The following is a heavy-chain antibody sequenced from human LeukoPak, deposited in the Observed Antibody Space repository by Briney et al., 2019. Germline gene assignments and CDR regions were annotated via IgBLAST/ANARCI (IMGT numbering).Heavy chain of an antibody. J-gene: IGHJ5*02. CDR2: INPSGGST. D-gene: IGHD3-10*01. CDR1: GYTFTSYY. V-gene: IGHV1-46*01. Sequence: GASVKVSCKASGYTFTSYYMHWVRQAPGQGLEWMGIINPSGGSTSYAQKFQGRVTITRDTSTSTVYMELSSLRSEDTAVYYCARLGRSYYKRGGNWFDPWGQGTLVTVSS. CDR3: ARLGRSYYKRGGNWFDP.